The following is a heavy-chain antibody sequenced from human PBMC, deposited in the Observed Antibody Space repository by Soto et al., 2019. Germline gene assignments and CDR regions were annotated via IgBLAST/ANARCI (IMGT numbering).Heavy chain of an antibody. CDR2: IIGSGVHT. V-gene: IGHV3-23*01. CDR1: GFMFSDYA. CDR3: AKDLLYANTWYPLDP. J-gene: IGHJ5*02. Sequence: PGGSLRLSCAASGFMFSDYAMTWVRQASGKGLEWVSGIIGSGVHTYYADSVKGRFTISRDNSKSTLYLQMNSLRAEDTAVYYCAKDLLYANTWYPLDPWGQGTPVTVSS. D-gene: IGHD6-13*01.